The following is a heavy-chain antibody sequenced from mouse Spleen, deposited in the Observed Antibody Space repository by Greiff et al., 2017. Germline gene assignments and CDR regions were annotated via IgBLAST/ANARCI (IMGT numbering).Heavy chain of an antibody. CDR1: DYTFTSYT. Sequence: VQLQQSGAELARPGASVKMSCKASDYTFTSYTIHWVKQRPGQGLEWIGYINPSSNYTKYNQKFKDKATLTADKSSSTAYMQLSSLTSEDSAVYYCARDRGNYEGFAYWGQGTLVTVSA. CDR3: ARDRGNYEGFAY. J-gene: IGHJ3*01. D-gene: IGHD2-1*01. CDR2: INPSSNYT. V-gene: IGHV1-4*01.